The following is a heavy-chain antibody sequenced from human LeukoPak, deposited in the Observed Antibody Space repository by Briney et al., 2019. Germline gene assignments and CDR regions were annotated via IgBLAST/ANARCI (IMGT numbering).Heavy chain of an antibody. CDR1: GFTFGDYG. CDR3: ATGLSGLSDTFDI. D-gene: IGHD3-3*01. V-gene: IGHV3-20*04. CDR2: IDWNGGRT. Sequence: PGGSLRLSCAASGFTFGDYGMTWVRQAPGKGPEWVSGIDWNGGRTGYADSVKGRFTISRDNAKNSLYLQMNSLRAEDTALYCCATGLSGLSDTFDIWGQGTMVSVSS. J-gene: IGHJ3*02.